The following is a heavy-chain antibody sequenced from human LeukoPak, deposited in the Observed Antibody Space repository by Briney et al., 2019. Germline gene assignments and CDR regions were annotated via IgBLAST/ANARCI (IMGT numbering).Heavy chain of an antibody. CDR2: ITTDSSSK. CDR3: TREAGDPSYGMDV. Sequence: PGGSLRLSCAASGFTFSSYEMNWVRQAPGKGLEWVSHITTDSSSKKYTDSVKGRFTISRDNAKNSLYLQMNSLRAEDTAVYYCTREAGDPSYGMDVWGQGTSVTASS. J-gene: IGHJ6*02. D-gene: IGHD3-10*01. V-gene: IGHV3-48*03. CDR1: GFTFSSYE.